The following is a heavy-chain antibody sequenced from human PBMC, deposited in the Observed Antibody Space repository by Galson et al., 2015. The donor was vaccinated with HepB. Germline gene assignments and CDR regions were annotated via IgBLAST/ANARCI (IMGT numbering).Heavy chain of an antibody. CDR3: ARSQRQQLERFYYGMDV. J-gene: IGHJ6*02. D-gene: IGHD6-13*01. CDR1: GGTFSTSA. CDR2: IIPLFETP. V-gene: IGHV1-69*13. Sequence: SVKVSCKASGGTFSTSAFSWVRQAPGQGLEWMGGIIPLFETPYYAQKFLGRITITADESTSTGYMELSGLRSQDTAVYFCARSQRQQLERFYYGMDVWGQGTTVTVSS.